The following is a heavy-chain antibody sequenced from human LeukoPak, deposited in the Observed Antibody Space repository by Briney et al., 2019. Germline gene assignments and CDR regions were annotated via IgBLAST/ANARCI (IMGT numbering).Heavy chain of an antibody. CDR3: AREGSSSSGGFDYYYMDV. V-gene: IGHV4-39*07. CDR2: IYYSGST. CDR1: GGSISSSSYY. J-gene: IGHJ6*03. D-gene: IGHD6-6*01. Sequence: PSETLSLTCTVSGGSISSSSYYWGWIRQPPGKGLEWIGSIYYSGSTYYNPSLKSRVTISVDTSKNQFSLKLSSVTAADTAVYYCAREGSSSSGGFDYYYMDVWGKGTTVTVSS.